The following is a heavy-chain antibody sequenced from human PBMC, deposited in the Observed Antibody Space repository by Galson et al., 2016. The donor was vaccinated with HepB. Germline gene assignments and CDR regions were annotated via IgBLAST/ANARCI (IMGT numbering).Heavy chain of an antibody. J-gene: IGHJ4*02. CDR2: IKTIAEGGTT. CDR3: TTWRGATVRKVVPRSDY. Sequence: SLRLSCAASGFTFKSAWMNWVRQTPGKGLEWVGRIKTIAEGGTTDYAAPAKGRFTISRDDSENTVYLQMNSLKTEDSAVYYCTTWRGATVRKVVPRSDYWGQGTLVTVSS. D-gene: IGHD3-10*01. V-gene: IGHV3-15*07. CDR1: GFTFKSAW.